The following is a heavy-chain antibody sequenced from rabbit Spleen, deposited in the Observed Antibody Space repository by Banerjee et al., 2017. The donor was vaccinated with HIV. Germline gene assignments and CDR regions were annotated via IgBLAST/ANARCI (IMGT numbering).Heavy chain of an antibody. CDR1: GFSFSSSYY. CDR2: IVAGSSGST. J-gene: IGHJ4*01. D-gene: IGHD1-1*01. V-gene: IGHV1S45*01. Sequence: QEQLEESGGDLVKPEGSLTLTCTASGFSFSSSYYMCWVRQAPGKGLEWISCIVAGSSGSTYYASWAKGRFTISKTSSTTVTLQMTSLTVADTATYFCARAPYSGSDDSFKLWGPGTLVTVS. CDR3: ARAPYSGSDDSFKL.